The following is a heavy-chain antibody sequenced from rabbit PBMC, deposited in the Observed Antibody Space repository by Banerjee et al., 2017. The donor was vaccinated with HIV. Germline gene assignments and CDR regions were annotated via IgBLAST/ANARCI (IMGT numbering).Heavy chain of an antibody. J-gene: IGHJ4*01. V-gene: IGHV1S25*01. CDR1: GFDISSYN. Sequence: EETGGGLVQPEGSLTLTCKASGFDISSYNMQWVRQSPGKGLESIGFINTGGSAYYASWAKGRFTISKTSTTVDLKMTSLTAADTATYFCARDGGYADYGYALNLWGPGTLVTVS. D-gene: IGHD6-1*01. CDR2: INTGGSA. CDR3: ARDGGYADYGYALNL.